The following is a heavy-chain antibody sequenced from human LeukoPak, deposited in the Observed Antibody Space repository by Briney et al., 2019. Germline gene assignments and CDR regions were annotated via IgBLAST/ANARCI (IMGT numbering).Heavy chain of an antibody. CDR3: ARINRYCSGGSCYVVVDY. CDR2: IYYSGST. D-gene: IGHD2-15*01. V-gene: IGHV4-31*03. Sequence: SETLSLTCTVSGGSISSGGYYWSWIRQHPGKGLEWIGYIYYSGSTYYNPSLKSRVTISVDTSKNQFSLKLSSVTAADTAVYYCARINRYCSGGSCYVVVDYWGQGTLVTVSS. CDR1: GGSISSGGYY. J-gene: IGHJ4*02.